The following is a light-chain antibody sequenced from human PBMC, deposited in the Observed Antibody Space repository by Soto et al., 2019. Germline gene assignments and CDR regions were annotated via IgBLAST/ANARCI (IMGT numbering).Light chain of an antibody. CDR1: SSDVGGYNY. V-gene: IGLV2-14*01. CDR3: CSYASSNTLV. Sequence: QSALTQPASVSGSPGQSITISCTGTSSDVGGYNYVSWYQQLPGKAPKLMIYEVSNRPSGVSNRFSGSKSGNTASLTISGLQAEDEADYYCCSYASSNTLVFGTGTKVTVL. CDR2: EVS. J-gene: IGLJ1*01.